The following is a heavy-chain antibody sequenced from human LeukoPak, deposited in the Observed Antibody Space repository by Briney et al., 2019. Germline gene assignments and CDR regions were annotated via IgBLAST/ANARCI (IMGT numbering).Heavy chain of an antibody. J-gene: IGHJ6*03. CDR3: ARHPLLPTHLTGSPYYYYMDV. CDR1: GDSIRSYY. Sequence: SETLSLTCNVSGDSIRSYYWTWIRQPPGKGLEWIGYVYYSGSTNYNPSLKSRVTISVDTSKNQFSLKLSSVTAADTAVYYCARHPLLPTHLTGSPYYYYMDVWGKGTTVTISS. CDR2: VYYSGST. D-gene: IGHD3-9*01. V-gene: IGHV4-59*08.